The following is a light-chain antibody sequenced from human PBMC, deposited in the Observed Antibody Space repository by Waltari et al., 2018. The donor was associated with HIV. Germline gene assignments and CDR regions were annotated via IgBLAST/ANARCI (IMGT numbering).Light chain of an antibody. CDR3: SSYTSSSIVI. J-gene: IGLJ2*01. CDR1: SSDVGGYNY. V-gene: IGLV2-14*03. Sequence: HSALTQPASVSGSPGQSITIPCTGTSSDVGGYNYVSWYRLHPGEVPKLMIFDVNNRPSGVSNRVSGSKSGNTASLTISGLQVEDEADYYCSSYTSSSIVIFGGGTKVTVL. CDR2: DVN.